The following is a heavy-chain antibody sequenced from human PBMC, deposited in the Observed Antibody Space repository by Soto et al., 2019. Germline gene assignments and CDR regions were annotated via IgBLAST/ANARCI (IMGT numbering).Heavy chain of an antibody. J-gene: IGHJ3*02. CDR2: ISGTGGST. CDR1: GFTFRSYA. D-gene: IGHD5-12*01. V-gene: IGHV3-23*01. Sequence: PGGSLRLSCAASGFTFRSYAMSWVRQAPGKGLEWVSGISGTGGSTYYADSVRGRFTISRDNSKNTLYLQMNSLRGEDTAVYYCAKVPTGEMATIFQAFEIWRQGTLVTVSS. CDR3: AKVPTGEMATIFQAFEI.